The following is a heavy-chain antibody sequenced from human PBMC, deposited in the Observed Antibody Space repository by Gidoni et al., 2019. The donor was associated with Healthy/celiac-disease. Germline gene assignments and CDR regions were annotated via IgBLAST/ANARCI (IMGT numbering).Heavy chain of an antibody. Sequence: QVQLVESGGGVVQPGRSLRLSFAAPGFTFSSYAMHWVRQAPGKGLEWVAVISYDGSNKYYADSVKGRFTISRDNSKNTLYLQRNSLRAEDTAVYYCARDFGDYGSGSFFYWGQGTLVTVSS. D-gene: IGHD3-10*01. CDR2: ISYDGSNK. V-gene: IGHV3-30*04. J-gene: IGHJ4*02. CDR1: GFTFSSYA. CDR3: ARDFGDYGSGSFFY.